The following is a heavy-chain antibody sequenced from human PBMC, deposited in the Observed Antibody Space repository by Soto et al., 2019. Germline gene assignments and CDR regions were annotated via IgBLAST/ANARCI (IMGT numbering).Heavy chain of an antibody. CDR2: IRYDGSNR. Sequence: TGGSLTLSCAASGFTFSTYGMHWVRQAPGKGLEWVAIIRYDGSNRYYADPMKGRFTISRDDSKNTLYLQMNNFRAEDTAVYYCARDASAYDWESGGGYQRGFDPWGQGTLVTVSS. CDR3: ARDASAYDWESGGGYQRGFDP. CDR1: GFTFSTYG. J-gene: IGHJ5*02. D-gene: IGHD6-19*01. V-gene: IGHV3-33*01.